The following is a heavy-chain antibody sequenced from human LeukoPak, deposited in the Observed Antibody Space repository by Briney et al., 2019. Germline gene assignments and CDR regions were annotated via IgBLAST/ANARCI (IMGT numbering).Heavy chain of an antibody. V-gene: IGHV4-59*01. D-gene: IGHD5-18*01. CDR1: GGSISGFY. J-gene: IGHJ4*02. CDR3: ARESGYSYGYGIDY. Sequence: SETLSLTCTVSGGSISGFYWTWIRQPPGKKLEWIGYIYYSGSNKYNPSLNSRVTISLDTSKNQFSLNLTSVTAADTAVYYCARESGYSYGYGIDYWGQGTLVTVSS. CDR2: IYYSGSN.